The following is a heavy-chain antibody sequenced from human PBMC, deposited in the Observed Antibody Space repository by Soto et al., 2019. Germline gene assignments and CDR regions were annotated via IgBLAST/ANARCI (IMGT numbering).Heavy chain of an antibody. D-gene: IGHD5-12*01. CDR2: ISGSGGST. J-gene: IGHJ4*02. Sequence: PGWSLRLSCAASVFTFISYAMSWVRQAPGKGLEWVSAISGSGGSTYYADSVKGRFTISRDNSKNTLYLQMNSLRAEDTAVYYCAKGRWLQFPFDYWGQGTLVTVSS. CDR3: AKGRWLQFPFDY. CDR1: VFTFISYA. V-gene: IGHV3-23*01.